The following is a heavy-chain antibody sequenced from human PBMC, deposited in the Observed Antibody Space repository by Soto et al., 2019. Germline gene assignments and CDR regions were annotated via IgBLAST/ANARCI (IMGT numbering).Heavy chain of an antibody. V-gene: IGHV1-18*01. D-gene: IGHD3-10*01. CDR2: ISAYNGNT. J-gene: IGHJ6*02. CDR1: GYTFTSYG. Sequence: QAQLVQSGGEVKKPGASVKVSCKASGYTFTSYGISWVRQAPGQGLEWMGWISAYNGNTNYAQKLQGRVTMTTDTSTSTAYMELRSLRSDDTAVYYCAGTNREVRGELSWGMDVWGQGTTVTVSS. CDR3: AGTNREVRGELSWGMDV.